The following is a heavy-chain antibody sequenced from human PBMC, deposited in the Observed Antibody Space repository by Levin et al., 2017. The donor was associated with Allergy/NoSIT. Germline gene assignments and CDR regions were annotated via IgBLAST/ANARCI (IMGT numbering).Heavy chain of an antibody. V-gene: IGHV3-7*01. CDR2: IKQDGSEK. Sequence: PGGSLRLSCAASGFTFSSYWMSWVRQAPGKGLEWVANIKQDGSEKYYVDSVKGRFTISRDNAKNSLYLQMNSLRAEDTAVYFCARGIAGRADFFDSWGQGTLVTVSS. CDR3: ARGIAGRADFFDS. D-gene: IGHD6-6*01. J-gene: IGHJ4*02. CDR1: GFTFSSYW.